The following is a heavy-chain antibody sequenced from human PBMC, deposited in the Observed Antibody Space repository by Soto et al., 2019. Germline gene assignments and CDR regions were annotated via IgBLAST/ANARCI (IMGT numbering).Heavy chain of an antibody. D-gene: IGHD3-9*01. Sequence: SVKVSCKASGGTFNSYAISWVRQAPGQGLEWMGGIIPIFGTANYAQRFQGRVTITADESTSTAYMELSSLRSEDTAVYYCARGWSYDILTGYYYWGQGTLVTVSS. CDR2: IIPIFGTA. CDR3: ARGWSYDILTGYYY. CDR1: GGTFNSYA. J-gene: IGHJ4*02. V-gene: IGHV1-69*13.